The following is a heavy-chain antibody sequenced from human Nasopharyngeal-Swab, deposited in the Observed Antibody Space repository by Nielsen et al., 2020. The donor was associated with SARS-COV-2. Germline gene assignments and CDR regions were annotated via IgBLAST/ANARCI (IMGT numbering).Heavy chain of an antibody. D-gene: IGHD5-24*01. V-gene: IGHV3-74*01. CDR1: GFTISRYW. CDR2: LHNAGSGT. J-gene: IGHJ4*02. CDR3: ARGGDGYSMDY. Sequence: GESLKISCAASGFTISRYWMLWGRHAPGKGLVWVSRLHNAGSGTTYADSVRGRFTISRDNAKNKLYLQMNSLRAEDTAVYYCARGGDGYSMDYWGQGTLVTVSS.